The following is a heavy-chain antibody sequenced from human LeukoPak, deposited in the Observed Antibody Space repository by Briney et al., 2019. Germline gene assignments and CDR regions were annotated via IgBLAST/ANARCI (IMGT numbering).Heavy chain of an antibody. D-gene: IGHD6-6*01. CDR1: GGSTSSSSYY. CDR2: IYYSGST. J-gene: IGHJ3*02. Sequence: SETLSLTCTVSGGSTSSSSYYWGWIRQPPGKGLEWIGSIYYSGSTNYNPSLKSRVTISVDTSKNQFSLKLSSVTAADTAVYYCARYSSSSRVAGDAFDIWGQGTMVTVSS. CDR3: ARYSSSSRVAGDAFDI. V-gene: IGHV4-39*07.